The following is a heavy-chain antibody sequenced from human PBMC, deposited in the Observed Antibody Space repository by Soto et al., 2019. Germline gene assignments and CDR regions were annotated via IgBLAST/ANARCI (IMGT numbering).Heavy chain of an antibody. V-gene: IGHV5-51*01. Sequence: GESLKICCNGSGYSFTSYWIGWVRQMPGKGLEWMGIIYPGDSDTRYSPSFQGQVTISADKSISTAYLQWSSLKASDTAMYYCARRQTMIVVASAFDIWGQGTMVTVSS. CDR2: IYPGDSDT. CDR1: GYSFTSYW. CDR3: ARRQTMIVVASAFDI. J-gene: IGHJ3*02. D-gene: IGHD3-22*01.